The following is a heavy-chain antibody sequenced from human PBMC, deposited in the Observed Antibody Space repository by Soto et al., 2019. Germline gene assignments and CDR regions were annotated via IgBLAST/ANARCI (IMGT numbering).Heavy chain of an antibody. CDR1: GNIFTSYT. CDR2: IIPLLGMV. Sequence: QVQLVQSGAEVKRPGSSVKVSCKASGNIFTSYTVSWVRRAPGQGLEWMGRIIPLLGMVNYAQKFQGRVTSTADKATNTVYMEVSSLRSEDTAVYDCARAGDYGGDAFDIWGQGTMVTVSS. V-gene: IGHV1-69*02. CDR3: ARAGDYGGDAFDI. D-gene: IGHD4-17*01. J-gene: IGHJ3*02.